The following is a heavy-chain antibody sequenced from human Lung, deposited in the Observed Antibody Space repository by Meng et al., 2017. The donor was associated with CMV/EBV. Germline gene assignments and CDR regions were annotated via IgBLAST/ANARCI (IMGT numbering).Heavy chain of an antibody. J-gene: IGHJ4*02. CDR1: GGSSGSGGSY. CDR2: IYYTGST. D-gene: IGHD5-24*01. V-gene: IGHV4-31*03. CDR3: AREAGRDGYATPKFDY. Sequence: VPQQESGPGLVKPSQTPSLTCTVSGGSSGSGGSYWSWIRQHPGKGLEWIGYIYYTGSTFYKPSLKSRVTISVDTSKNQFSLKLIPATAADTAVYYCAREAGRDGYATPKFDYWGQGTLVTVSS.